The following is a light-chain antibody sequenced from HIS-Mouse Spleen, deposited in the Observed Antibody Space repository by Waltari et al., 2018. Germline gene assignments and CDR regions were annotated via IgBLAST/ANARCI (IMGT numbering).Light chain of an antibody. Sequence: SYVLTQPPSVSVAPGKTARITCGGNNIGSNSVHWYQQKPGKAPVLVVYDYSDRPSGIPERFSGSNSGNTATLTISRVEAGDEADYYCQVWDSSSDHVVFGGGTKLTVL. CDR3: QVWDSSSDHVV. CDR1: NIGSNS. CDR2: DYS. J-gene: IGLJ2*01. V-gene: IGLV3-21*03.